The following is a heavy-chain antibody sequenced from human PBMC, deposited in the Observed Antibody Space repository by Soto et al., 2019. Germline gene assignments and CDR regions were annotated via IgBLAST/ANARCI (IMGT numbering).Heavy chain of an antibody. CDR3: ARAKYSSSSYCYYGMDV. Sequence: GGSLRLSCAASGFTVSSNYMSWVRQAPGKGLEWVSVIYSGGSTYYADSVKGRFTISRHNSKNTLYLQMNSLRAEDTAVYYCARAKYSSSSYCYYGMDVWGQGTTVTVSS. V-gene: IGHV3-53*04. J-gene: IGHJ6*02. CDR2: IYSGGST. CDR1: GFTVSSNY. D-gene: IGHD6-6*01.